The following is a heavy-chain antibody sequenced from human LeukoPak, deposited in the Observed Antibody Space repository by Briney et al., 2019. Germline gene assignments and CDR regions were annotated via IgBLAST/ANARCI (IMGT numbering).Heavy chain of an antibody. J-gene: IGHJ6*02. CDR1: GYTFTSYG. D-gene: IGHD3-3*01. CDR2: ISAYNGNT. CDR3: ARERVYDFWSGYYPGLGTDV. Sequence: ASVKVSCKASGYTFTSYGISWVRQAPGQGLEWMGWISAYNGNTNYAQKLQGRVTMTTDTSTSTAYMELRSLRSDDTAVYYCARERVYDFWSGYYPGLGTDVWGQGTTVTVSS. V-gene: IGHV1-18*01.